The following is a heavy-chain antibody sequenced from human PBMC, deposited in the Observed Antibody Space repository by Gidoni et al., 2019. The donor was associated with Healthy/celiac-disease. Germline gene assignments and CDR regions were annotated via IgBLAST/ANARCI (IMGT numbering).Heavy chain of an antibody. V-gene: IGHV1-46*01. Sequence: QVQLVQSGAEVKKPWASVKVSCKASGNTFTSSYMHWVRQAPGQGLEWMGIINPSGGSTTYAQKLQGRVTLTRDTSTSTVYMELSSLRSEDTAVYYCARGGLGYSYGSFDYWGQGTLVTVSS. CDR2: INPSGGST. D-gene: IGHD5-18*01. CDR3: ARGGLGYSYGSFDY. J-gene: IGHJ4*02. CDR1: GNTFTSSY.